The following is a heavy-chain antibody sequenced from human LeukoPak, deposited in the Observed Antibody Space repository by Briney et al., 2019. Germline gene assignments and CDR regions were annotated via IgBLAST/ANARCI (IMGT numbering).Heavy chain of an antibody. CDR3: ARATWPLCYFDY. D-gene: IGHD5-12*01. Sequence: SETLSLTCTVSGGSISSSSYYWSWIRQPAGKGLECIGRIYTSGSTDYNPSLKSRVTISVGTSKNQFSLKLSSVTAADTAVYYCARATWPLCYFDYWGQGTLVTVSS. CDR2: IYTSGST. V-gene: IGHV4-61*02. CDR1: GGSISSSSYY. J-gene: IGHJ4*02.